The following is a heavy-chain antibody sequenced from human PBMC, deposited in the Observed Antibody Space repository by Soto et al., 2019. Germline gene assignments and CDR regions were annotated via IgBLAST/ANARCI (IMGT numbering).Heavy chain of an antibody. V-gene: IGHV1-18*01. Sequence: ASVKVSCKTSGYTFNSYGISWVRQAPGQGLEWMGWISVYRGNTNYAQKFQGRVTMTTDTSTSTAYMELTSLRFDDTAVYYCVPSAMAGDYYYYGMDVWGQGTKVTVYS. J-gene: IGHJ6*02. CDR2: ISVYRGNT. D-gene: IGHD6-19*01. CDR3: VPSAMAGDYYYYGMDV. CDR1: GYTFNSYG.